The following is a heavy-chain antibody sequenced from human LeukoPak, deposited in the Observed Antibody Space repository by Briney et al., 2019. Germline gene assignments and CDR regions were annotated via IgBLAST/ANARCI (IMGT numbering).Heavy chain of an antibody. CDR3: ARLEGGVIVDY. V-gene: IGHV5-10-1*01. CDR1: GYSFTSYW. CDR2: IDPSESYT. D-gene: IGHD3-16*02. Sequence: NLGESLKISCKGSGYSFTSYWITWVRQMPGKGLEWMGRIDPSESYTNYSPSFQGHVTISADKSITTAYLQWSGLKASDTAMYYCARLEGGVIVDYWGQGTLVTVSS. J-gene: IGHJ4*02.